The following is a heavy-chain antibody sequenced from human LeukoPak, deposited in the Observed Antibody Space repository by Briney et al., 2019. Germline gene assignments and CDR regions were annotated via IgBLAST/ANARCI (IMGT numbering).Heavy chain of an antibody. CDR2: VYYSGST. J-gene: IGHJ1*01. CDR3: ARPSTKYSSSSGYFQH. CDR1: GGSISSSSYY. V-gene: IGHV4-39*02. Sequence: PSETLSLTCTVSGGSISSSSYYRGRIRQPPGKGLEWIGSVYYSGSTYCNPSLKSRVTISVDTSKNHFSLRLSSVTAADTAVYYCARPSTKYSSSSGYFQHWGQGTLVTVSS. D-gene: IGHD6-6*01.